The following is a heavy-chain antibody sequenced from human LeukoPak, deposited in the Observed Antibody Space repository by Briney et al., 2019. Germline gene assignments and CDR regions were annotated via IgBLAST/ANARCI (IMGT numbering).Heavy chain of an antibody. CDR2: ISAYNGNT. V-gene: IGHV1-18*01. D-gene: IGHD3-9*01. CDR1: GYTFTSYG. Sequence: ASVKVSCKASGYTFTSYGISWVRQAPGQGLEWMGWISAYNGNTNYAQKLQGRVTMTTDTSTSTAYMELRSLRSDDTAVYYCARDSGSFYDILTGYYSQDLDYWGQGTLVTVSS. J-gene: IGHJ4*02. CDR3: ARDSGSFYDILTGYYSQDLDY.